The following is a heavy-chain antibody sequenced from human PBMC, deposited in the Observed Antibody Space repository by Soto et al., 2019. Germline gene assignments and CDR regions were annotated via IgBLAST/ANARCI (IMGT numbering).Heavy chain of an antibody. V-gene: IGHV1-69*04. CDR2: MMPIHGIA. D-gene: IGHD6-19*01. CDR1: GGSFSSYS. Sequence: SGKGCCKAPGGSFSSYSMSGVRQAAGQESDWMGRMMPIHGIANDAQKFQGRVTIPADKSTSTAYMELSSLGSEDTAVYYCARDHYSSGWYRSAYYYMDVCGKGTTVT. J-gene: IGHJ6*03. CDR3: ARDHYSSGWYRSAYYYMDV.